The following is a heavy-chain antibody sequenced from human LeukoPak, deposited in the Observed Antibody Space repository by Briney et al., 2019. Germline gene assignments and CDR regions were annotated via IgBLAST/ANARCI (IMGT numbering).Heavy chain of an antibody. Sequence: SETLSLTCAVSGGSISRSNWWSWVRQPPGKGLEWIGYIYYSRSTNYKPSLKSRITISVDTSKNQFSLNLSSVTAADTAVYYCARGYGNFDYWGQGTLVTVSS. CDR3: ARGYGNFDY. J-gene: IGHJ4*02. D-gene: IGHD4-17*01. CDR1: GGSISRSNW. CDR2: IYYSRST. V-gene: IGHV4-4*02.